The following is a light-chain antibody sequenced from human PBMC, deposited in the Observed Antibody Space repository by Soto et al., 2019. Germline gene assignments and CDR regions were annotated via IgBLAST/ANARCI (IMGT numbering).Light chain of an antibody. V-gene: IGKV3-20*01. J-gene: IGKJ2*01. Sequence: EIVLTQSPGTLSLSPGERATLSCRTSQFVNNSQLAWYQQPSGHSPRLLILAASSRAVGIPDRFSGSGSGTDFNLTVSRLELEDVEVYYCQLHLPSPPGYTFGQGTKLEIK. CDR3: QLHLPSPPGYT. CDR1: QFVNNSQ. CDR2: AAS.